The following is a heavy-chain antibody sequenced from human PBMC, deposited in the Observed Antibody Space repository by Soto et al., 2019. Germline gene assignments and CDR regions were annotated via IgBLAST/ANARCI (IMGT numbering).Heavy chain of an antibody. V-gene: IGHV3-74*01. CDR3: VKSGSGWYDHHDAFDG. CDR1: GFTFMTHW. D-gene: IGHD6-13*01. CDR2: LNSDGTNT. Sequence: EVELVESGGGLVQPGGSLRLSCAASGFTFMTHWMHWVRQAPGKGLVWVSRLNSDGTNTYYADSVKGRFTISRDNAENTLHLQMNSLRTEDTAVYYCVKSGSGWYDHHDAFDGWGQGTVVTVSS. J-gene: IGHJ3*01.